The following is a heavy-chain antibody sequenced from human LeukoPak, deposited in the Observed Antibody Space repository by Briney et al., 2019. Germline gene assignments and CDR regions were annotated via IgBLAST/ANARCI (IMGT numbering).Heavy chain of an antibody. D-gene: IGHD3-9*01. CDR3: ASFAVETTSRYFDWLRYYFDY. CDR1: GFTFSDYY. J-gene: IGHJ4*02. Sequence: PGGSLRLSCAAPGFTFSDYYMSWIRQAPGKGLEWVSYISSSGSTIYYADSVKGRFTISRDNAKNSLYLQMNSLRAEDTAVYYCASFAVETTSRYFDWLRYYFDYWGQGTLVTVSS. CDR2: ISSSGSTI. V-gene: IGHV3-11*04.